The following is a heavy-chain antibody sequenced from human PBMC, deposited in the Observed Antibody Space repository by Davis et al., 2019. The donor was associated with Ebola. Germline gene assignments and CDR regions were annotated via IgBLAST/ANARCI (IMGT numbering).Heavy chain of an antibody. CDR2: IYHSGST. Sequence: MPSETLSLTCAVSGGSISSSNWWSWVRQPPGKGLEWIGEIYHSGSTNYNPSLKSRATISVDTSKNQFSLQLTSVTAADTAVYYCATTYSSSFPYWGQGTLVTVSS. J-gene: IGHJ4*02. CDR1: GGSISSSNW. V-gene: IGHV4-4*02. D-gene: IGHD6-6*01. CDR3: ATTYSSSFPY.